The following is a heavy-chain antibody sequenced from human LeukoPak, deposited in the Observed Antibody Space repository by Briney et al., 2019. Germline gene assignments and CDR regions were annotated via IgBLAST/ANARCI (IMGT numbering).Heavy chain of an antibody. D-gene: IGHD3-10*01. CDR2: ISSSSSYI. J-gene: IGHJ4*02. V-gene: IGHV3-21*01. CDR3: ARGSNYGSGTYVY. CDR1: GFTFSSYS. Sequence: GGSLRLSCAASGFTFSSYSMNWVRQAPGKGLEWVSSISSSSSYIYYADSVKGRFTISRDNAKNSLYLQMNSLSAEDTAVYYCARGSNYGSGTYVYWGQGTLVTVSS.